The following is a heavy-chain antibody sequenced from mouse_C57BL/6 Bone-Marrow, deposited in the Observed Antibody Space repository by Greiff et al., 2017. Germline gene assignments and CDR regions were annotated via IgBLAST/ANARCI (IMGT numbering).Heavy chain of an antibody. J-gene: IGHJ2*01. D-gene: IGHD1-1*01. V-gene: IGHV1-15*01. Sequence: VQLQQSGAELVRPGASVTLSCKASGYTFTDYEMHWVKQTPVHGLEWIGAIDPETGGTAYNQKFKGKAILTADKSSSTAYMELRSLTSEDSAVYYCTRWHYGSSRDYFDYWGQGTTLTVSS. CDR3: TRWHYGSSRDYFDY. CDR1: GYTFTDYE. CDR2: IDPETGGT.